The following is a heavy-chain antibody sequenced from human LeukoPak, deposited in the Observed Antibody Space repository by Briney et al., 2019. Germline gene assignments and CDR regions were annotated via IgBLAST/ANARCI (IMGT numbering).Heavy chain of an antibody. Sequence: EASVKVSCKASGYTFTGYYIHWVRQAPAQGLEWMGWINPNGGGTNYAQKFQGRVTMTRDTSISTAYMELYRLTFDDTALYYCAGGITGGDFWGQGTLVTVSS. J-gene: IGHJ4*02. V-gene: IGHV1-2*02. CDR1: GYTFTGYY. D-gene: IGHD1-14*01. CDR3: AGGITGGDF. CDR2: INPNGGGT.